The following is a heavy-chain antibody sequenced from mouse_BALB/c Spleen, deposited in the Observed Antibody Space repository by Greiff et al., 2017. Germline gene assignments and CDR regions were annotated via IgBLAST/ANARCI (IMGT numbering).Heavy chain of an antibody. CDR2: ISSGSSTI. J-gene: IGHJ4*01. CDR3: ARSYYYAMDY. Sequence: EVKVEESGGGLVQPGGSRKLSCAASGFTFSSFGMHWVRQAPEKGLEWVAYISSGSSTIYYADTVKGRFTISRDNPKNTLFLQMTSLRSEDTAMYYCARSYYYAMDYWGQGTSVTVSS. V-gene: IGHV5-17*02. CDR1: GFTFSSFG.